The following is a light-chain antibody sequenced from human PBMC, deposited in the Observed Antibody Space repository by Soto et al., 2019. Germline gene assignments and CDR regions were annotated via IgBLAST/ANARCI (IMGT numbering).Light chain of an antibody. V-gene: IGLV7-46*01. CDR2: DTS. CDR3: LFSYSGGHVV. CDR1: TGAVTSGHY. Sequence: QAVVTQEPSLTVSPGGTVTLTCGSSTGAVTSGHYPYWFQQKPGQAPRTLIYDTSNKHSWTPARFSGSLLGGKAALTLSGAQPEDEADYYCLFSYSGGHVVFGGGTKLTVL. J-gene: IGLJ2*01.